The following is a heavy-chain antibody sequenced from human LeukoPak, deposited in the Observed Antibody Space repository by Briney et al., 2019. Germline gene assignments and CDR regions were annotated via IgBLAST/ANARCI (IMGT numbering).Heavy chain of an antibody. CDR2: ISTSGTT. Sequence: PSETLSLTCTVSGGSINTYYWCWIRQPAGKGLEWIGRISTSGTTSYNPSLRSRVTMSLDTCKNQFSLRLSSVTAADTAVYYCARGIALRSTLGFDPWGQGTLVTVSS. V-gene: IGHV4-4*07. J-gene: IGHJ5*02. CDR3: ARGIALRSTLGFDP. D-gene: IGHD2/OR15-2a*01. CDR1: GGSINTYY.